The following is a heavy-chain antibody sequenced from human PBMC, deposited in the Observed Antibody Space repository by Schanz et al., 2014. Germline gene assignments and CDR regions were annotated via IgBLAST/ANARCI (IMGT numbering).Heavy chain of an antibody. D-gene: IGHD6-13*01. CDR3: ARGLIAAAGGAFDY. CDR1: GFGFSSYS. Sequence: EVQLLESGGGLIQPGGSLRLSCAASGFGFSSYSMNWVRQAPGKGLEWVSAISGSGGSTYYADSVKGRFTISRDNSKNTLYLQMNSLRAEDTAVYYCARGLIAAAGGAFDYWGQGTLVTVSS. V-gene: IGHV3-23*01. J-gene: IGHJ4*02. CDR2: ISGSGGST.